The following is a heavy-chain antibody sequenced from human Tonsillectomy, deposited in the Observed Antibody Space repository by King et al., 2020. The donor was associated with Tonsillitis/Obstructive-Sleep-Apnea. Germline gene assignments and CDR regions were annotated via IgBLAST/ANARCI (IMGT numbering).Heavy chain of an antibody. J-gene: IGHJ3*02. CDR2: ISGGGGST. CDR1: GFTFSSYA. V-gene: IGHV3-23*04. D-gene: IGHD2-2*02. Sequence: QLVQSGGGLVQPGGSLRLSCAASGFTFSSYAMSWVRQAPGKGLEWVSTISGGGGSTYHADSVKGRFTISRDNSKNTLFLQMTRLRAEDTAVYYCQGGYCSSTSCYRGAREAFDIWGQGTMVTVSS. CDR3: QGGYCSSTSCYRGAREAFDI.